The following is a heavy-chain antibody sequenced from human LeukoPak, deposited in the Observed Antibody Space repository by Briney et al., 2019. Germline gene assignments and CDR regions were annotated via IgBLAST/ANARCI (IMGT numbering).Heavy chain of an antibody. D-gene: IGHD2-2*01. V-gene: IGHV4-59*08. CDR3: ATRIKTGPAMCDY. J-gene: IGHJ4*02. CDR1: GGSISSYY. CDR2: IYYSGST. Sequence: PSETLSLTCTASGGSISSYYWSWIRQPPGKGLEWIGYIYYSGSTNYNPSLKSRVTISVDTSKNQFSLKLSSVTAADTAVYYCATRIKTGPAMCDYWGQGTLVTVSS.